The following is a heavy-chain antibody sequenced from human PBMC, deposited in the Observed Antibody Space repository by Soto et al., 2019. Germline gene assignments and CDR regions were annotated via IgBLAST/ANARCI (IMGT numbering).Heavy chain of an antibody. V-gene: IGHV4-31*03. CDR3: ARGPRGAAAGDY. CDR2: INHSGST. D-gene: IGHD6-13*01. J-gene: IGHJ4*02. CDR1: GGSISSGGYY. Sequence: PSETLSLTCTVSGGSISSGGYYWSWIRQHPGKGLEWIGEINHSGSTNYNPSLKSRVTISVDTSKNQFSLKLSSVTAADTAVYYCARGPRGAAAGDYWGQGTLVTVSS.